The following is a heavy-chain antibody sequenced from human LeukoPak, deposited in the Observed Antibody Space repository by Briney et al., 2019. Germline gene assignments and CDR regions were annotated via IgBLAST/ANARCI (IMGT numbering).Heavy chain of an antibody. D-gene: IGHD6-19*01. CDR1: GFTFSSYS. CDR3: ARDLIAVAGVNWFDP. V-gene: IGHV3-21*01. Sequence: GGSLRLSCAASGFTFSSYSMNWVRQAPGKGLEWVSSISSGSSYIYYADSVKGRFTISRDNAKNSLYLQMNSLRAEDTAVYYCARDLIAVAGVNWFDPWGQGTLVTVSS. J-gene: IGHJ5*02. CDR2: ISSGSSYI.